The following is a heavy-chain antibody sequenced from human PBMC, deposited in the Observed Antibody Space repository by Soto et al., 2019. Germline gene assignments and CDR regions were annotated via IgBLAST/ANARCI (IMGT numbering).Heavy chain of an antibody. J-gene: IGHJ6*02. V-gene: IGHV3-23*01. D-gene: IGHD2-15*01. CDR1: GFTFSSYA. CDR2: ISGSGGST. Sequence: GGSLRLSCAASGFTFSSYAMSWVRQAPGKGLEWVSAISGSGGSTYYADSVKGRFTISRDNSKNPLYLQMNSLGAEDKAVYYCAKDRFDPPQNIVVGLHYGMDVWGQGTTVTVSS. CDR3: AKDRFDPPQNIVVGLHYGMDV.